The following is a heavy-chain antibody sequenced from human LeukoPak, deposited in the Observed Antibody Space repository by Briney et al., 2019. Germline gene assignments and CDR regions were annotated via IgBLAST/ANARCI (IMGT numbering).Heavy chain of an antibody. D-gene: IGHD5-12*01. V-gene: IGHV3-30-3*01. CDR1: GFTFSSYA. CDR2: ISYDGSNK. J-gene: IGHJ4*02. Sequence: GGSLRLSCAASGFTFSSYAMHWVRQAPGKGLEWVAVISYDGSNKYYADSVKGRFTISRDNSKNTLYLQMNSLRAEDTAVYYCARNENSGWGYFDYWGQGTLVTVSS. CDR3: ARNENSGWGYFDY.